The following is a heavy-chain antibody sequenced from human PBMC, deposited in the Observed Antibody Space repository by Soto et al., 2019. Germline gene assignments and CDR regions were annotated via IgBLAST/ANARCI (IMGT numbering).Heavy chain of an antibody. Sequence: SVNXSCNASGFTFTSSSVQWVRQARGQRLEWIGWIVVGSGNTNYAQKFQERVTITRDMSTSTAYMELSSLRSEDTAVYYCAAHMYYYDSSGYYFDYWGQGTLVTVSS. D-gene: IGHD3-22*01. CDR2: IVVGSGNT. CDR3: AAHMYYYDSSGYYFDY. J-gene: IGHJ4*02. V-gene: IGHV1-58*01. CDR1: GFTFTSSS.